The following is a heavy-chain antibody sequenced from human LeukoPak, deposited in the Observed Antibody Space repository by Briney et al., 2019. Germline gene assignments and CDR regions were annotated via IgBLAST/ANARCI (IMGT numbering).Heavy chain of an antibody. J-gene: IGHJ3*02. D-gene: IGHD6-6*01. Sequence: SETLSLTCTVSGGSIYGGDYYWTWIRQSPGQGLQWIGYIYYTGTTYYNPPLKSRATISVDTSQDKFSLRLNSVTAADMAVYFCARGQGPGVATRRGGFDIWGQGTTVTVSS. CDR2: IYYTGTT. CDR3: ARGQGPGVATRRGGFDI. V-gene: IGHV4-30-4*01. CDR1: GGSIYGGDYY.